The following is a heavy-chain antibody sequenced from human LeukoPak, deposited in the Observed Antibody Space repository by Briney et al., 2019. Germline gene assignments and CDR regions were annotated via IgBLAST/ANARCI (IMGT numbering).Heavy chain of an antibody. CDR3: ASSPDIVVVPAAIGAFDI. Sequence: SETLSLTCTVSGGSITSYYWSWIRQPPGKGLEWIGYIYYSGSTNYNPSLKSRVTISVDTSKNQFSLKLSSVTAADTAVYYCASSPDIVVVPAAIGAFDIWGQGTMVTVSS. CDR1: GGSITSYY. V-gene: IGHV4-59*08. CDR2: IYYSGST. J-gene: IGHJ3*02. D-gene: IGHD2-2*02.